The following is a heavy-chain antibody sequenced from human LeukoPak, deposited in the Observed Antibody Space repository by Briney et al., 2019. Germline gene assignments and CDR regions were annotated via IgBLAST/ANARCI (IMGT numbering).Heavy chain of an antibody. CDR2: SYYTSKSHN. J-gene: IGHJ2*01. CDR3: ARDLKGADTAILAGFSWYFHL. Sequence: SQTLPITCSISADNIFTNNSAWNLIKQSPSRLLEWLSISYYTSKSHNDYALSVKGPITINADTSNNHLSLHLNSVTPEDTAVYYCARDLKGADTAILAGFSWYFHLWGRGSLVTVSS. V-gene: IGHV6-1*01. CDR1: ADNIFTNNSA. D-gene: IGHD5-18*01.